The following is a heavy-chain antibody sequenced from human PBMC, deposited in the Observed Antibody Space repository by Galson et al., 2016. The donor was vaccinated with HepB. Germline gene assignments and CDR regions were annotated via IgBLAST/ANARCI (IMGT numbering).Heavy chain of an antibody. CDR3: ARDPDLTGNFDY. CDR1: GYTFTSYY. D-gene: IGHD3-9*01. J-gene: IGHJ4*02. V-gene: IGHV1-46*01. CDR2: INPSDGST. Sequence: SVKVSCKASGYTFTSYYMHWVRQAPGQGLEWMGIINPSDGSTSYRQKFQGRITMTRDTSTSTVYMELSSLRSEDTAVYYCARDPDLTGNFDYWAREAWSPSPQ.